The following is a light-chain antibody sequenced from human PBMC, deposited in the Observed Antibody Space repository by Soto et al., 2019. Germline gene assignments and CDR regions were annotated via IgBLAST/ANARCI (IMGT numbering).Light chain of an antibody. V-gene: IGLV2-23*01. J-gene: IGLJ3*02. Sequence: QSVLTQPASVSGSPGQSMTIACTGTSSDVGSYNLVSWYQQYPGKAPKMMIYEGSKRPSGVSDRFSGSKSGNTASLTISGLQPEDEADYYCCSYAGSSTLVFGGGTKVTVL. CDR3: CSYAGSSTLV. CDR2: EGS. CDR1: SSDVGSYNL.